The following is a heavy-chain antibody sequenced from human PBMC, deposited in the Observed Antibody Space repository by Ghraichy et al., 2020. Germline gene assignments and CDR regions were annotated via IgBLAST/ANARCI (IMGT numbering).Heavy chain of an antibody. D-gene: IGHD3-10*01. Sequence: LSLTCAVSGGSISSSDWWSWVRQPLGKGLEGIGEIYHSGSTNYNPSLKSRVTISVDKSKNQFSLKLSSVTAAATAGYYCARVRYGAGKNDYWGQGPLVIVSS. V-gene: IGHV4-4*02. CDR3: ARVRYGAGKNDY. CDR1: GGSISSSDW. J-gene: IGHJ4*02. CDR2: IYHSGST.